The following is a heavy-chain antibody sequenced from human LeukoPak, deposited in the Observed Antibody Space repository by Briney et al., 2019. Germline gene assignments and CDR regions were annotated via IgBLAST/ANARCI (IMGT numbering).Heavy chain of an antibody. D-gene: IGHD6-13*01. CDR3: ARGPSSSWFKYYYYGMDV. CDR1: GFTFSSHA. V-gene: IGHV3-33*08. Sequence: GGSLRLSCAASGFTFSSHAMSWVRQAPGKGLEWVAVIWYDGSNKYYADSVKGRFTISRDNSKNTLYLQMNSLRAEDTAVYYCARGPSSSWFKYYYYGMDVWGQGTTVTVSS. CDR2: IWYDGSNK. J-gene: IGHJ6*02.